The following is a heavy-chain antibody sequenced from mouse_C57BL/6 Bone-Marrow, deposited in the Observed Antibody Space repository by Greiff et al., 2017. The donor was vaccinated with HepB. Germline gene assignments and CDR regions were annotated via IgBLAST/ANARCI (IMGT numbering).Heavy chain of an antibody. Sequence: EVQLQESGPGLVKPSQSLSLTCSVTGYSITSGYYWNWIRQFPGNKLEWMGYISYDGSNNYNPSLKNRISITRDTSKNQFFLKLKSVTTEDTATYYCARGGSTMITDWYFDVWGTGTTVTVSS. V-gene: IGHV3-6*01. CDR1: GYSITSGYY. J-gene: IGHJ1*03. CDR3: ARGGSTMITDWYFDV. CDR2: ISYDGSN. D-gene: IGHD2-4*01.